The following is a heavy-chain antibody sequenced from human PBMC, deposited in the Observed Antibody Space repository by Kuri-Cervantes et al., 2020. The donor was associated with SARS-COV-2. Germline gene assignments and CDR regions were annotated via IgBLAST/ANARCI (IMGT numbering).Heavy chain of an antibody. V-gene: IGHV4-34*01. CDR3: ARGVSGFYYFYYMDV. CDR2: FSHSGRN. D-gene: IGHD3-22*01. Sequence: GSLRLSCAVSRVSLSGYHWSWIRQPPGKGLEWIGGFSHSGRNDYSTSYNPSLESRVTISGDMSKNQVSLRLNSVTAADSAVYYCARGVSGFYYFYYMDVWGIGTTVTVSS. CDR1: RVSLSGYH. J-gene: IGHJ6*03.